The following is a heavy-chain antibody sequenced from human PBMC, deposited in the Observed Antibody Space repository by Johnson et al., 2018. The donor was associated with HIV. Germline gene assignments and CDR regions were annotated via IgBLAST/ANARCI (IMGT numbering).Heavy chain of an antibody. V-gene: IGHV3-30-3*01. CDR2: MSYDGSKE. J-gene: IGHJ3*02. D-gene: IGHD3-10*01. CDR1: GFTFSDYA. Sequence: QVQLVESGGGVVQPGRSLRLSCAASGFTFSDYAMHWVRQAPGKGLEWVGVMSYDGSKENYADSVKGRFTISRDNSKNTVYLQMNTLRPEDTAMYYCARDRFGSGRPNAFDMWGQGTMVTVSS. CDR3: ARDRFGSGRPNAFDM.